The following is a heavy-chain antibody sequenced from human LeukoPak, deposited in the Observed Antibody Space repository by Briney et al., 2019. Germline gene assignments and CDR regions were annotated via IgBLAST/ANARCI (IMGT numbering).Heavy chain of an antibody. CDR3: ARTMARGTIITFGFDI. CDR2: IEQDGSEK. CDR1: GFTFSNYW. D-gene: IGHD3-10*01. Sequence: QPGGSLRLSCAVSGFTFSNYWMNWVRQAPGKGLEWVANIEQDGSEKYYVDSVKDRFTISRDNAKNSLYLQMNSLRAEDTAVYYCARTMARGTIITFGFDIWGQGTMVTVSS. J-gene: IGHJ3*02. V-gene: IGHV3-7*04.